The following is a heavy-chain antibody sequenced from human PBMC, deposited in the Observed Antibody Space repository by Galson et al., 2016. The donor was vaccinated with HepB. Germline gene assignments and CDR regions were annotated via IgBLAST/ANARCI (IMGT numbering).Heavy chain of an antibody. V-gene: IGHV3-30*18. J-gene: IGHJ4*02. Sequence: SLRLSCAASGFTFSSYGMHWVRQAPGKGLEWVAVISYDGSNKYYADSVKGRFTIARDNSKNTLYLQMNSLRAEDTAVYYCAKWGGSGYDGARLDYWGQGTLVTVSS. CDR3: AKWGGSGYDGARLDY. CDR1: GFTFSSYG. CDR2: ISYDGSNK. D-gene: IGHD5-12*01.